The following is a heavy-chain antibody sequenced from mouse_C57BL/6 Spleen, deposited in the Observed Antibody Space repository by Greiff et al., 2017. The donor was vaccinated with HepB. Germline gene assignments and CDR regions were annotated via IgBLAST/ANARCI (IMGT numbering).Heavy chain of an antibody. J-gene: IGHJ3*01. V-gene: IGHV1-55*01. CDR1: GYTFTSYW. D-gene: IGHD1-1*01. Sequence: QVQLQQPGAELVKPGASVKMSCKASGYTFTSYWITWVKQRPGQGLEWIGDIYPGSGSTNYNEKFKSKATLTVDTSSSTAYLQLSSLTSEDSAVYYCARSHGSSSAWFAYWGQGTLVTVSA. CDR3: ARSHGSSSAWFAY. CDR2: IYPGSGST.